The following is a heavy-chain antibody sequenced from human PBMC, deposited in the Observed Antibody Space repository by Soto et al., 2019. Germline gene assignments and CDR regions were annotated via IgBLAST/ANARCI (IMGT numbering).Heavy chain of an antibody. J-gene: IGHJ5*02. D-gene: IGHD2-2*01. CDR1: GASITSGHYY. V-gene: IGHV4-31*03. CDR2: IFYTYSGST. Sequence: PSETLSLTCTVSGASITSGHYYWSWVRHHPGKGLEWIGNIFYTYSGSTLYNPSLKSRVTISVDTSKNQFSLKLSSVSAADTALYYCARCSLVVVPAPGFDPWGRGTLVTVSS. CDR3: ARCSLVVVPAPGFDP.